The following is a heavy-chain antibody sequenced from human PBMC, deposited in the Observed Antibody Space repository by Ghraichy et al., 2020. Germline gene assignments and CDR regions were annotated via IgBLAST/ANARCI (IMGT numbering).Heavy chain of an antibody. D-gene: IGHD5-12*01. CDR2: ISGSSSSI. V-gene: IGHV3-48*02. CDR1: GFSLSDYG. CDR3: ARARGPTVATMWFDP. Sequence: GGSLRLSCAASGFSLSDYGMNWVRQAPAKGLEWLSYISGSSSSIYYADSVKGRFTISRDNAKNSVFLQMNSLRDEDTAVYFCARARGPTVATMWFDPWGQGSLVTVSS. J-gene: IGHJ5*02.